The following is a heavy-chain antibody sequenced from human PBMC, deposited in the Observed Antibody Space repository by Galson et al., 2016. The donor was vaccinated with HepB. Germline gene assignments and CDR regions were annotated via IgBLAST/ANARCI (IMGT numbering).Heavy chain of an antibody. D-gene: IGHD2-15*01. CDR2: IYYSGST. CDR3: ARQLGGGANGFFDY. Sequence: SETLSLTCTVSGGSISSSSYYWGWIRQPPGKGLEWIGSIYYSGSTYYNPSLKSRVTISVDTSKNQFSLKLSSVTAADTAVYYCARQLGGGANGFFDYWGQGTLVTVSS. CDR1: GGSISSSSYY. J-gene: IGHJ4*02. V-gene: IGHV4-39*01.